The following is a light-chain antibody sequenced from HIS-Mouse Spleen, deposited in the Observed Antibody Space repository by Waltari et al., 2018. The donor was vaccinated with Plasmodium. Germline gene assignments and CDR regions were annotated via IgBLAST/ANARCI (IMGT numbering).Light chain of an antibody. CDR1: QSVSSSY. CDR2: GAS. V-gene: IGKV3-20*01. CDR3: QQYGSSPRT. Sequence: IVLTQSPGTLSLSPGERATLSCRASQSVSSSYLAWYQKKPGQAPRLLIYGASSRATGIPDRFSGSGSGTDFTLTISRLEPEDFAVYYCQQYGSSPRTFGQGTKVEIK. J-gene: IGKJ1*01.